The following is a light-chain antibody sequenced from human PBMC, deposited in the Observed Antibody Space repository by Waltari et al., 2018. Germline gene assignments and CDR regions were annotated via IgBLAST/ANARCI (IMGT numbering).Light chain of an antibody. CDR1: SSNIGAGYD. CDR3: QSYDSSLSGSV. V-gene: IGLV1-40*01. CDR2: CNS. J-gene: IGLJ2*01. Sequence: QSGLTQPPSVSGAPGQRVTISCTGSSSNIGAGYDVHWYQLLPGTAPKLLIYCNSKWPSGVPDRLSCSKSGTAASLAITGLQAEDEAGYYCQSYDSSLSGSVFGGGTKLTVL.